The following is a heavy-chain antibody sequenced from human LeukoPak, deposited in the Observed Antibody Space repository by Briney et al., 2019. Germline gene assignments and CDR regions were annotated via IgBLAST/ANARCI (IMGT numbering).Heavy chain of an antibody. D-gene: IGHD6-19*01. Sequence: GRSLRLSCAASGFTFSSYGMHWVRQAPGKGLEWVAVISYDGSNKYYADSVKGRFTISRDNSKNTLYLQMNSLRAEDTAVYYCAKVPGIAVADTGYFDYWGQGTLVTVSS. CDR2: ISYDGSNK. CDR3: AKVPGIAVADTGYFDY. CDR1: GFTFSSYG. J-gene: IGHJ4*02. V-gene: IGHV3-30*18.